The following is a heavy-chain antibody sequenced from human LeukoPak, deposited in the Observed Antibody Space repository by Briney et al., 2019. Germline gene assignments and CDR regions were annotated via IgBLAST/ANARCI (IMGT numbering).Heavy chain of an antibody. Sequence: GGSLRLSCAASGFTFSNHWMSWVRQAPGKGLEWVANIKQDGSEKYYVDSVKGRFTISRDNAKNSLYLQMNSLRAEDTAVYYCARDREYYFDYWGQGTLVTVSS. V-gene: IGHV3-7*01. CDR2: IKQDGSEK. CDR1: GFTFSNHW. CDR3: ARDREYYFDY. J-gene: IGHJ4*02.